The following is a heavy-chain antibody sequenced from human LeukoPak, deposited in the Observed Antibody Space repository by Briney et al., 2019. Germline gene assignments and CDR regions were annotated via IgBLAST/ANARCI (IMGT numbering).Heavy chain of an antibody. D-gene: IGHD1-1*01. V-gene: IGHV3-30-3*01. Sequence: GGSLRLSCAASGFTFSSYAMHWDRQAPGKGLEWVAVISYDGSNKYYADSVKGRFTISRDNSKNTLYLQMNSLRAEDTAVYYCARAHQLEPYYYYGMDVWGQGTTVTVSS. CDR1: GFTFSSYA. CDR2: ISYDGSNK. CDR3: ARAHQLEPYYYYGMDV. J-gene: IGHJ6*02.